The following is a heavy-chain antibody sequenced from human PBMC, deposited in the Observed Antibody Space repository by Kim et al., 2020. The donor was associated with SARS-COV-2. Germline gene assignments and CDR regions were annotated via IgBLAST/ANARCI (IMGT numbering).Heavy chain of an antibody. V-gene: IGHV1-18*01. CDR3: ARDLVTIYADHIGFDY. CDR2: ISAYNGNT. J-gene: IGHJ4*02. CDR1: GYTFTSYG. Sequence: ASVKVSCKASGYTFTSYGISWVRQAPGQGLEWMGWISAYNGNTNYAQKLQGRVTMTTDTSTSTAYMELRSLRSDDTAVYYCARDLVTIYADHIGFDYWGQGTLVTVSS. D-gene: IGHD3-3*01.